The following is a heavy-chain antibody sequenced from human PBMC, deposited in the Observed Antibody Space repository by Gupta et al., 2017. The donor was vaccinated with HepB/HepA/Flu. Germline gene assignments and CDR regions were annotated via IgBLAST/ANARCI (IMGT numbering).Heavy chain of an antibody. D-gene: IGHD3-10*01. Sequence: EVQLVESGGGLVQPGGSLRLSCAASGFTFSSYWMTWVRQAPGKGLEWVANIKQDVTDRHYADSVKGRFTISRDNAKNSLYLQMNSLRADDTAVYDGARHRSGAFDFWGQGTLVTVSS. CDR3: ARHRSGAFDF. J-gene: IGHJ4*02. CDR1: GFTFSSYW. CDR2: IKQDVTDR. V-gene: IGHV3-7*01.